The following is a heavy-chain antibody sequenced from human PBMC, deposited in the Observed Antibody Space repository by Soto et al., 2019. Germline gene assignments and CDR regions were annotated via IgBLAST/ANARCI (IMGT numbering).Heavy chain of an antibody. V-gene: IGHV3-30*18. CDR3: AKVPARYYYYYGMDV. Sequence: GGSLRLSCAASGFTFISYGMHWVRQAPGKGLEWVAVISYDGSNKYYADSVKGRFTISRDNSKNTLYLQMNSLRAEDTAVYYCAKVPARYYYYYGMDVWGQGTTVTVSS. CDR1: GFTFISYG. CDR2: ISYDGSNK. J-gene: IGHJ6*02.